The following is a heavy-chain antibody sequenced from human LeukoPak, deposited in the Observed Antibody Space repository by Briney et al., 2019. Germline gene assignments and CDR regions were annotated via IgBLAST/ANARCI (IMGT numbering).Heavy chain of an antibody. CDR1: GFTFSSYE. J-gene: IGHJ4*02. D-gene: IGHD3-10*01. CDR3: ARHRGPTLSGAYFDY. Sequence: PGGSLRLSCAASGFTFSSYEMNWVRQAPGKGLEWVSYIPSRGSTIYYADSVRGRFTISRDNSKNTMYLQMDSLRTEDTAVYYCARHRGPTLSGAYFDYWGQGTLVTVPS. CDR2: IPSRGSTI. V-gene: IGHV3-48*03.